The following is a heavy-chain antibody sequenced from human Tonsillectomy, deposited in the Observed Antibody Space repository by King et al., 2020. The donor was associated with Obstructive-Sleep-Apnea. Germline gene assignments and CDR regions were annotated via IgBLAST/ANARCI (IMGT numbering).Heavy chain of an antibody. D-gene: IGHD6-19*01. J-gene: IGHJ4*02. CDR3: ARGKAVAGDFDY. Sequence: VQLVESGGGLVQPGGSLRLSCAASGFTFSSYDMHWVLQATGKGLDWVSAIGTAGYTYYPGSGKGRFTISRENAKNSLYLQMNSLRAGATAVYSCARGKAVAGDFDYWGQGTLVTVSS. CDR2: IGTAGYT. V-gene: IGHV3-13*01. CDR1: GFTFSSYD.